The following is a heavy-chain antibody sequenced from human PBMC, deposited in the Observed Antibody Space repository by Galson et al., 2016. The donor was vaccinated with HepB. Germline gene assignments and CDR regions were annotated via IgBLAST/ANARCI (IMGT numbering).Heavy chain of an antibody. J-gene: IGHJ5*02. V-gene: IGHV3-23*01. CDR2: IVLGGST. CDR3: ARMGSELSAGGWGRPFDP. D-gene: IGHD6-13*01. Sequence: SLRLSCAASGFTFNSYAMTWVRQGPGTGLEWVSTIVLGGSTHYTESVKGRFTISRDNSKSTVYLQMISLRAEDTAVYYCARMGSELSAGGWGRPFDPWGQGTLVTVTS. CDR1: GFTFNSYA.